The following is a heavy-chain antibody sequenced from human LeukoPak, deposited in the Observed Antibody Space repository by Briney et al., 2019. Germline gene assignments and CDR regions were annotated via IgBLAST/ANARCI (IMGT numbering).Heavy chain of an antibody. CDR2: INPNSGGT. D-gene: IGHD3-3*01. V-gene: IGHV1-2*02. J-gene: IGHJ3*02. Sequence: GASVKVSCEASGYTFTGYYMHWVRQAPGQGLEWMGWINPNSGGTNYAQKFQGRVTMTRDTSISTAYMELSRLRSDDTAVYYCASYSGFWSGPTPLDAFDIWGQGTMVTVSS. CDR3: ASYSGFWSGPTPLDAFDI. CDR1: GYTFTGYY.